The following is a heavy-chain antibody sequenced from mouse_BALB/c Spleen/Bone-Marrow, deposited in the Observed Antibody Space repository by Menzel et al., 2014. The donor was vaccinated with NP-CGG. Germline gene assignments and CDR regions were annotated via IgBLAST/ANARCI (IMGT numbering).Heavy chain of an antibody. CDR2: IDPANGNT. J-gene: IGHJ2*01. Sequence: VQLQQSGAELVKPGASVKLSCTASGFNIKDTYMHWVKQRPEQGLEWIGRIDPANGNTKYDPKFQGKATITADTSSNTAFLQLSSLTSEDAAVYCCASYVYGYSFDYWGQGTTLTVSS. V-gene: IGHV14-3*02. CDR1: GFNIKDTY. D-gene: IGHD2-2*01. CDR3: ASYVYGYSFDY.